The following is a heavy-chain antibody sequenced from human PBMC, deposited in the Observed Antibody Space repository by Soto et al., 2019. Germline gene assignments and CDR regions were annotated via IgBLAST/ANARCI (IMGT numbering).Heavy chain of an antibody. CDR2: IMPVFGTP. CDR1: GGTLSKNT. Sequence: SVKVSCKASGGTLSKNTISWVRQAPGQGLEWMGGIMPVFGTPNYAQKFQGRVTITADEYTRTAYMELSRLKSEDTAVYYCARQFDYDTSGFYYAYWGQGTQVTVSS. V-gene: IGHV1-69*13. CDR3: ARQFDYDTSGFYYAY. J-gene: IGHJ4*02. D-gene: IGHD3-22*01.